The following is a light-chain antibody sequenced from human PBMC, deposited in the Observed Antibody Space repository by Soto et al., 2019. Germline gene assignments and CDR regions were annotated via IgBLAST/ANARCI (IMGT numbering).Light chain of an antibody. V-gene: IGLV1-47*01. CDR1: SSNIGSHY. CDR2: RDG. Sequence: QSALTQPPSASGTPGQSLTISCAGSSSNIGSHYVYWYQHLPGTASKLLIFRDGQRPSGVPDRFFGAKSGTSASLAIRGRRSEDVAIFYCGVWDASLRAWVLGGRTKLTVL. CDR3: GVWDASLRAWV. J-gene: IGLJ3*02.